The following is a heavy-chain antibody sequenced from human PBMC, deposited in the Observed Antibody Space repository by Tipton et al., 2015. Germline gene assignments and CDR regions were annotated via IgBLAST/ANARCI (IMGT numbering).Heavy chain of an antibody. J-gene: IGHJ4*02. CDR3: TRSPAYGDTKGY. V-gene: IGHV3-7*01. CDR2: IKQDGSET. CDR1: GFTFSSYW. Sequence: SLRLSCAASGFTFSSYWLSWVRQTPGKGLEWVANIKQDGSETYYVDYVRGRFTISRDNAKNSLYLQMNSLRAEDTAVYYCTRSPAYGDTKGYWGQGTPVTVS. D-gene: IGHD4-17*01.